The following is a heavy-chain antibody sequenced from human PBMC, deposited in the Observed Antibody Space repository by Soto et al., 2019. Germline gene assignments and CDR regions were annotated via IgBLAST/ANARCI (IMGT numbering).Heavy chain of an antibody. CDR2: ISSSDNTI. D-gene: IGHD6-19*01. V-gene: IGHV3-48*03. CDR1: GFTFSVYE. CDR3: ARESSSSGWLEY. J-gene: IGHJ4*02. Sequence: PGGSLRLSCAASGFTFSVYEMNWVRQAPGKGLEWVSYISSSDNTIHYADSVKGRFTISRDYARNSLYLQMNSLRAEDTAVYYCARESSSSGWLEYWGQGTLVTVSS.